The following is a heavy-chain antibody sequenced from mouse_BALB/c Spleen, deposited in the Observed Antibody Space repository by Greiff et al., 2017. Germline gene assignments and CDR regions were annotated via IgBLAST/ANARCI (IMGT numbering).Heavy chain of an antibody. D-gene: IGHD1-1*01. CDR2: ISYDGSN. V-gene: IGHV3-6*02. CDR1: GYSFTSGYY. Sequence: EVQLQESGPGLVKPSQSLSLTCSVTGYSFTSGYYWNWIRQFPGNKLEWMGYISYDGSNNYNPSLKNRISITRDTSKNQFFLKLNSVTTEDTATYYCARGGSSYEDYWGQGTTLTVSS. J-gene: IGHJ2*01. CDR3: ARGGSSYEDY.